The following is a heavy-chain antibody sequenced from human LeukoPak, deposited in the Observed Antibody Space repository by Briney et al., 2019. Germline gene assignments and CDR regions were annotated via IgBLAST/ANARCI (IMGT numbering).Heavy chain of an antibody. Sequence: GESLKISCKGSGHNFTSYWIGWVRQMPGKGLEWMGIVYPADSDTTYSPSFQGQVTISGDKSISTAYLQWSSLKASDTAMYYCARRASSGTYFDYWGQGILVTVSS. J-gene: IGHJ4*02. CDR3: ARRASSGTYFDY. V-gene: IGHV5-51*01. CDR2: VYPADSDT. CDR1: GHNFTSYW. D-gene: IGHD1-26*01.